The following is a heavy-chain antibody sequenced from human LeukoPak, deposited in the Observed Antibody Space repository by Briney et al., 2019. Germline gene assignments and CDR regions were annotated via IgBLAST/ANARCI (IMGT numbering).Heavy chain of an antibody. D-gene: IGHD6-19*01. J-gene: IGHJ4*02. CDR3: ARHVVSSGADY. CDR1: GGSFSGYY. CDR2: INHSGST. V-gene: IGHV4-34*01. Sequence: SETLSLTCAVYGGSFSGYYWSWIRQPPGKGLEWIGEINHSGSTNYSPSLKSRVTISVDTSKNQFSLKLSSVTAADTAVYYCARHVVSSGADYWGQGTLVTVSS.